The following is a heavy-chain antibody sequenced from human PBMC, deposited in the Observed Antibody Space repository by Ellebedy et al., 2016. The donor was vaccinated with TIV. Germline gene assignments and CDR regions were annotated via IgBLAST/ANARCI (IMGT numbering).Heavy chain of an antibody. D-gene: IGHD4/OR15-4a*01. V-gene: IGHV3-30*02. CDR1: GFTSSG. Sequence: PGGSLRLSCATSGFTSSGMHWVRQAPGRGLGWVGFIRSDESKKYYADSVKGRFTISRDNSRNTLDLQMIGLRPEDTALDYCVKGAYPVPTVMAVWGQGTMVIVSS. CDR2: IRSDESKK. J-gene: IGHJ6*02. CDR3: VKGAYPVPTVMAV.